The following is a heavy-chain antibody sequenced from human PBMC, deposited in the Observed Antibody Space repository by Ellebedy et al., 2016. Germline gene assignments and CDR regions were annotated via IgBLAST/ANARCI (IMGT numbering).Heavy chain of an antibody. CDR2: IFSDGNT. V-gene: IGHV3-53*01. CDR3: TGRPSSSGWFAD. D-gene: IGHD6-19*01. CDR1: GFTVSTNY. Sequence: GESLKISCAASGFTVSTNYMKWVRQAPGKGLEWVSAIFSDGNTYYADSVKGRFTISRDNSKNTLYLQMNSLRAEDTAVYFCTGRPSSSGWFADWGQGTLVTVSS. J-gene: IGHJ4*02.